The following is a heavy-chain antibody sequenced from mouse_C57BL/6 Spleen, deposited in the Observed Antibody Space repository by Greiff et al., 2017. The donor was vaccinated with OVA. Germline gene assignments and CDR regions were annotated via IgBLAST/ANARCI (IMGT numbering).Heavy chain of an antibody. V-gene: IGHV5-4*03. CDR2: ISDGGSYT. CDR1: GFTFSSYA. D-gene: IGHD2-4*01. J-gene: IGHJ2*01. Sequence: EVMLVESGGGLVKPGGSLKLSCAASGFTFSSYAMSWVRQTPEKRLAWVATISDGGSYTYYPDNVKGRFTISRDNAKNNLYLQMSHLKSEDTAMYYCARAYYDYDGYFDYWGQGTTLTVSS. CDR3: ARAYYDYDGYFDY.